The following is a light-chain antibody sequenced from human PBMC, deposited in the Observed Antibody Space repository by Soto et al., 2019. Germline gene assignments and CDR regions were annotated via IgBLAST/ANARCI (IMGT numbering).Light chain of an antibody. CDR3: HQSYNTPRT. CDR1: HSISSY. CDR2: AVS. Sequence: DIQMTQSPSSLSASVGDRVTITCRASHSISSYLNWYQQKPGKAPTLLIYAVSTVQGGVPPRFSGSGSGTDFTLTISSLQPEDFATYYCHQSYNTPRTLGQGTKLEIK. J-gene: IGKJ2*01. V-gene: IGKV1-39*01.